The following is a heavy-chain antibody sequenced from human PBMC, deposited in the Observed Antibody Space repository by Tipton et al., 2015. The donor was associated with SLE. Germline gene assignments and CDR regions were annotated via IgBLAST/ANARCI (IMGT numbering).Heavy chain of an antibody. V-gene: IGHV3-21*04. Sequence: SLRLSCAASGFTFSSYSMNWVRQAPGKGLEWVSSISSSSSYIYYADSVKGRFTISRDNAKNSLYLQMNSLKTEDTAVYYCTRPNSEGIAVYWGQGTLVTVSS. CDR3: TRPNSEGIAVY. CDR1: GFTFSSYS. D-gene: IGHD6-19*01. CDR2: ISSSSSYI. J-gene: IGHJ4*02.